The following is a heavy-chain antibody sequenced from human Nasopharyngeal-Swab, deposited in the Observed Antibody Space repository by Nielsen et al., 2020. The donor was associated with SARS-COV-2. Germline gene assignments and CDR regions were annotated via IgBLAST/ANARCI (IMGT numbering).Heavy chain of an antibody. CDR1: GFTFTSSA. D-gene: IGHD2-15*01. CDR2: IVVGSGNT. CDR3: VAVYCSGGSCSDAFDI. V-gene: IGHV1-58*01. Sequence: SVKVSCKASGFTFTSSAVQWVRQARGQRLEWIGWIVVGSGNTNYAQKFQERVTITRDMSTSTAYMELSSLRSEDTAVYYCVAVYCSGGSCSDAFDIWGQGTMVTVSS. J-gene: IGHJ3*02.